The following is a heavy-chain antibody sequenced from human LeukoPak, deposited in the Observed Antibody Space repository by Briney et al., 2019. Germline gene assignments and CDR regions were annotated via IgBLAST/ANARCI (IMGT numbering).Heavy chain of an antibody. CDR1: GGSISSYY. CDR3: ARVMVRGDPYYYYGMDV. J-gene: IGHJ6*02. V-gene: IGHV4-59*12. Sequence: SGTLSLTCTVSGGSISSYYWSWIRQPPGKGLEWIGYIYYSGSTNYNPSLKSRVTISVDTSKNQFSLKLSSVTAADTAVYYCARVMVRGDPYYYYGMDVWGQGTTVTVSS. D-gene: IGHD3-10*01. CDR2: IYYSGST.